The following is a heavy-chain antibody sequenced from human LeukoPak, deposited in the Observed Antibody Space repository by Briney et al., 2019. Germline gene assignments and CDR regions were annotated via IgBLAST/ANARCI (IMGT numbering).Heavy chain of an antibody. D-gene: IGHD6-19*01. CDR2: INPNSGGT. CDR1: GYTFTGYY. V-gene: IGHV1-2*02. Sequence: ASVKVSCKTSGYTFTGYYMHWVRQAPGQGLEWMGWINPNSGGTNYAQKFQGRVTMTRDTSISTANMELSSLRFDDTAVYYCARDGTIAVAGYWGQGTLVTVSS. J-gene: IGHJ4*02. CDR3: ARDGTIAVAGY.